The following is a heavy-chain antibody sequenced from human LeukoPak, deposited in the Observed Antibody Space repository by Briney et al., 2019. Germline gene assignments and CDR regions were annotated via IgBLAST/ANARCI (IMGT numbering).Heavy chain of an antibody. Sequence: PSETLSLTCTVSGYSISSGYYWGWIRQPPGKGLEWIALIYHSGTTYYNPSLKSRVTISVDTSKNQFSLKLSSVTAAGTAVYYCARVWAPGYYYYMDVWGKGTTVTVSS. CDR2: IYHSGTT. J-gene: IGHJ6*03. V-gene: IGHV4-38-2*02. CDR1: GYSISSGYY. CDR3: ARVWAPGYYYYMDV. D-gene: IGHD3-16*01.